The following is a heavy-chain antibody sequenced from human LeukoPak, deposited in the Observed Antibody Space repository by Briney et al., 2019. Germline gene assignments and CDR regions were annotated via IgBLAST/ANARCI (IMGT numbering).Heavy chain of an antibody. CDR3: ARDLSITLLRGVIE. CDR1: GFTFSSYE. Sequence: GGSLRLSCAASGFTFSSYEMNWVRQAPGKGLVWLSYISSSGSTTYYADSVKGRLTISRDNAKNSLYLQMNSLRAEDTAVYYCARDLSITLLRGVIEWGQGTLVTVSS. J-gene: IGHJ4*02. V-gene: IGHV3-48*03. D-gene: IGHD3-10*01. CDR2: ISSSGSTT.